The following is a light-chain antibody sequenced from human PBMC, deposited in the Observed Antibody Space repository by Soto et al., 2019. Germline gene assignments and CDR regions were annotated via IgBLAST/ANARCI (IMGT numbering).Light chain of an antibody. V-gene: IGLV2-11*01. CDR2: NVT. CDR3: GSYGDTIAVYV. J-gene: IGLJ1*01. Sequence: QSALTQPRAVSGSPGQSVTISCAGTNSDLGNHNYVYWFQQHPGKAPKLIIYNVTRRPSGVPDRFSGSQSGNTASLTISGLQADDEADYYCGSYGDTIAVYVFGGGTKLTVL. CDR1: NSDLGNHNY.